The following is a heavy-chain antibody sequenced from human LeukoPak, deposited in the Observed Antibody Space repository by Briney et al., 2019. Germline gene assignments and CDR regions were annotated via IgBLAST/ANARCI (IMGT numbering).Heavy chain of an antibody. CDR1: VYTCINND. V-gene: IGHV1-8*01. J-gene: IGHJ5*02. CDR2: IDPKNGNR. CDR3: ARSHTRKGFCGGGRCYPAVWWFDP. D-gene: IGHD2-15*01. Sequence: ASVRVSCKASVYTCINNDINWVRQAPGQGLEWMAWIDPKNGNRGYAQNFQGRVTMTTDTSISTAYMELSSLRSEDTAVYYCARSHTRKGFCGGGRCYPAVWWFDPWGQGTLVTVSS.